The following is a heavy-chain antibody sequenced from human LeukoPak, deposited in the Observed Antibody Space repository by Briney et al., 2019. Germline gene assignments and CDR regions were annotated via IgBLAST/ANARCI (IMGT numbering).Heavy chain of an antibody. D-gene: IGHD3-16*01. CDR3: TTDDYYEKTPVDFDSFDI. CDR1: GFSFSQAW. Sequence: GGSLRLSCAASGFSFSQAWMSWVRQAPGKELEWVGRLKSKKAGGTTDYAAPVKGRFTISRDDSKDTLYLQMNNLKTEDTAVYFCTTDDYYEKTPVDFDSFDIWGQGTMVTVSS. V-gene: IGHV3-15*01. CDR2: LKSKKAGGTT. J-gene: IGHJ3*02.